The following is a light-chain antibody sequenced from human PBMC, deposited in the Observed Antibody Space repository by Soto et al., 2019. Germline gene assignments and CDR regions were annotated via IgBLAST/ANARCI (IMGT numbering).Light chain of an antibody. CDR1: QNIYSN. J-gene: IGKJ1*01. V-gene: IGKV3-15*01. CDR3: LQYHNLWA. Sequence: IVMTQSPATLSVSPGERATLSCRASQNIYSNIAWYQQRPGQAPRLLIYRASTRATGVPAGFSGSGSGTEFTLTISSLQSEDFTVYSCLQYHNLWAFGQGTKVDI. CDR2: RAS.